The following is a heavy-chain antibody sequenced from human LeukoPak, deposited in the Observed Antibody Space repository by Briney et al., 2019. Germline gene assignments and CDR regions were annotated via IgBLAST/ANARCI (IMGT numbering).Heavy chain of an antibody. V-gene: IGHV4-34*01. D-gene: IGHD4/OR15-4a*01. J-gene: IGHJ4*02. Sequence: SETLSPTCAVDGGSLSGYYWSWTRQPPGKWREWIGEINHGVSTNYNPYLKSRVHMSVDTSKNHFSLKLSSVTAADTAVYFCAREGRMSMGIEYWGQGTLVPVSS. CDR1: GGSLSGYY. CDR3: AREGRMSMGIEY. CDR2: INHGVST.